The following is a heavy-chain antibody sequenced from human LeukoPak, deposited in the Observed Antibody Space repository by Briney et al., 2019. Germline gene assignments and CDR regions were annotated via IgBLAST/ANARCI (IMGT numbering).Heavy chain of an antibody. J-gene: IGHJ4*02. CDR2: IKQDGSEK. CDR3: ARHLSGITGYTYGRGIDY. V-gene: IGHV3-7*01. Sequence: GGSLRLSCAASGFTFSSYWMSWVRQAPGRGLEWVANIKQDGSEKYYVDSVKGRFTISRDNAKKSLYLQMNSLRAEDTAVYYCARHLSGITGYTYGRGIDYWGQGTLVSVSS. CDR1: GFTFSSYW. D-gene: IGHD5-18*01.